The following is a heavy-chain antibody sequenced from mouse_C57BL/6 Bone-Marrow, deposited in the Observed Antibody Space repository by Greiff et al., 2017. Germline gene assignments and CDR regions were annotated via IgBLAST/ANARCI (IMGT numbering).Heavy chain of an antibody. V-gene: IGHV1-61*01. CDR2: IYPADSET. CDR1: GYTFTGYW. Sequence: VQLQQPGAELVRPGSSVKLSCTASGYTFTGYWMDWVKQRPGQGLEWIGNIYPADSETHYNQKFKDKATLTVDKSSSTAYMQLSSLTSEDSAVYYCARGNGSGREGVAYWGQGTLVTVSA. D-gene: IGHD3-2*02. CDR3: ARGNGSGREGVAY. J-gene: IGHJ3*01.